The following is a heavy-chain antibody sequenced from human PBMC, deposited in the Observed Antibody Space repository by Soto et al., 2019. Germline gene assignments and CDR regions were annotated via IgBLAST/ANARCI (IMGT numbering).Heavy chain of an antibody. D-gene: IGHD2-2*01. V-gene: IGHV4-31*03. CDR2: IYYSGST. J-gene: IGHJ5*02. CDR3: ARGYCSSTSCFDP. CDR1: GGSISSGGYY. Sequence: QVQLQESGPGLVKPSQTLSLTCTVSGGSISSGGYYWSWIRQHPGKGLEWIGYIYYSGSTNYNPSLTSRVTLSVDTSTNTFSLKLSSVTAADTAVYYCARGYCSSTSCFDPWGQGTLVTVSS.